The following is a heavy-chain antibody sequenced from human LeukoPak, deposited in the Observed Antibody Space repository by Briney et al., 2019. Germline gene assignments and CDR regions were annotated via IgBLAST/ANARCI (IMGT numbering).Heavy chain of an antibody. CDR2: ISAYNGNT. V-gene: IGHV1-18*01. CDR1: GYTFTSYG. CDR3: ARDVYVAAAVRGCGGY. Sequence: ASVTVSCKASGYTFTSYGISWVRQAPGQGLEWMGWISAYNGNTNYAQKLQGRDTMTTDTSTSTAYMELRSLRSDDTAVYYCARDVYVAAAVRGCGGYWGQGTLVTVSS. D-gene: IGHD6-13*01. J-gene: IGHJ4*02.